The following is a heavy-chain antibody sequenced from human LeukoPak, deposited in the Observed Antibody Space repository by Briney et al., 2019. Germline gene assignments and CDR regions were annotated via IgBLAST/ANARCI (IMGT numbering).Heavy chain of an antibody. J-gene: IGHJ4*02. V-gene: IGHV4-4*02. D-gene: IGHD2-2*01. Sequence: PSETLSLTCAVSGGSISSSNWWSWVRQPPGKGLEWIGRIYTSGSTNYNPSLKSRVTISVDASKNQFSLKLSSVTAADTAVYYCARGIGPVVVVPAARYYFDYWGQGTLVTVSS. CDR2: IYTSGST. CDR3: ARGIGPVVVVPAARYYFDY. CDR1: GGSISSSNW.